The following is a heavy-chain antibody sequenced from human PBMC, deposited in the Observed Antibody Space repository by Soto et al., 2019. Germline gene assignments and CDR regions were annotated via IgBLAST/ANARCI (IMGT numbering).Heavy chain of an antibody. CDR1: GFTFDDHT. D-gene: IGHD3-22*01. V-gene: IGHV3-43D*04. CDR3: ARDSETGGTMIVDP. Sequence: EVQLVVSGGLVVRPGGSLRLSCAGSGFTFDDHTMHWVRQAPGKGPEWVSLITWDAGSAFYADSVRGRFTISRDNSKNSLYLQMNSLRAEDTAVYYCARDSETGGTMIVDPWGQGTLVTVSS. CDR2: ITWDAGSA. J-gene: IGHJ5*02.